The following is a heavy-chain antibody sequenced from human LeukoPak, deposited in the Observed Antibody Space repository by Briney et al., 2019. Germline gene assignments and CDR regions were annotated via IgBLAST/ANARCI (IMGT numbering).Heavy chain of an antibody. CDR2: IYWDDDK. CDR1: GFSLSTSGVG. V-gene: IGHV2-5*02. Sequence: GPGPTLVNPTQTLTLTCTFSGFSLSTSGVGVVWIRQPPGKALEWLALIYWDDDKRYSPSLKSRLTIMKDTSKNQVVLILTNMDPVDTATYYCARTRGITMFRGVIHDAFDIWGQGTMVTISS. D-gene: IGHD3-10*01. CDR3: ARTRGITMFRGVIHDAFDI. J-gene: IGHJ3*02.